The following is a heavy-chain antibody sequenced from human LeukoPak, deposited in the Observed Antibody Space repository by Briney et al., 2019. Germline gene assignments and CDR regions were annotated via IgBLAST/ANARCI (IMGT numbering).Heavy chain of an antibody. D-gene: IGHD1-14*01. V-gene: IGHV3-9*01. Sequence: PGGSLRLSCSVSGFTFDDYAMNWVRQRPGKGLEWVSAISRISGRTAYADSVKGRFTTSRDNAKTSLYLEMQSLETEDTPVSFCGKDWSGIPALNYLADWGQGILVTVSS. CDR1: GFTFDDYA. CDR3: GKDWSGIPALNYLAD. CDR2: ISRISGRT. J-gene: IGHJ4*02.